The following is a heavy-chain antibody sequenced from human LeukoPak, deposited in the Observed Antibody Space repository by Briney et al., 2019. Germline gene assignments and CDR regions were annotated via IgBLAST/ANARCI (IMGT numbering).Heavy chain of an antibody. Sequence: KTSETLSLTCTVSGGSISSSSYYWGWIRQPPGKGLEWIGNIYNSGSTYYNPSLKSRVTISVDTSKNQFSLKLSSVTAADTAVYYCARRAYCGGDCFDYWGQGTLVAVSS. CDR2: IYNSGST. V-gene: IGHV4-39*07. J-gene: IGHJ4*02. D-gene: IGHD2-21*01. CDR1: GGSISSSSYY. CDR3: ARRAYCGGDCFDY.